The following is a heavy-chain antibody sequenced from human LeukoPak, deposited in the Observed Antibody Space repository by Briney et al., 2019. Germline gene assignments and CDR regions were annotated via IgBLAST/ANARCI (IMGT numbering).Heavy chain of an antibody. CDR1: GGSFSPYY. Sequence: SETLSLTCAVSGGSFSPYYWSWVRQPPGKGLEWIGEINHSGSTNYNPSLKSPVPISVAPSQNQFSLRLSSVTAADTAVYYCARGGFYCGGDCYVDYWGQGTLVTVSS. CDR3: ARGGFYCGGDCYVDY. D-gene: IGHD2-21*02. CDR2: INHSGST. J-gene: IGHJ4*02. V-gene: IGHV4-34*01.